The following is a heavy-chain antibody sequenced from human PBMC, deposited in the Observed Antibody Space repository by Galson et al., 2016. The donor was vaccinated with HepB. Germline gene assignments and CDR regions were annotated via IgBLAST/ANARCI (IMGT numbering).Heavy chain of an antibody. J-gene: IGHJ4*02. CDR1: GGSFSGYY. D-gene: IGHD3-3*01. Sequence: SETLSLTCAVYGGSFSGYYWSWIRQPPGKGLEWIGEINHSGSTHYNPSLKSRVTISVDTSKNQFSLRLSSVTAAATAGDYGARLKGLRFLEGIIRGAFDYGGQGTLVTVSS. CDR3: ARLKGLRFLEGIIRGAFDY. V-gene: IGHV4-34*01. CDR2: INHSGST.